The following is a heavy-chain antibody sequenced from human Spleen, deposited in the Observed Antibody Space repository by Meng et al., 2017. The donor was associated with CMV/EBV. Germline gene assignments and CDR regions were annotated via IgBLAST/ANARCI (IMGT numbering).Heavy chain of an antibody. CDR3: ARDPVAVAGFDY. CDR2: VYHTGST. D-gene: IGHD6-19*01. Sequence: TGSGGSISSSSYYWGWIRQPPGKGLEWIGYVYHTGSTNYNPSLKSRVTMSVDTSKNQFSLQLSSVTAADTAVYYCARDPVAVAGFDYWGQGKLVTVSS. V-gene: IGHV4-61*01. J-gene: IGHJ4*02. CDR1: GGSISSSSYY.